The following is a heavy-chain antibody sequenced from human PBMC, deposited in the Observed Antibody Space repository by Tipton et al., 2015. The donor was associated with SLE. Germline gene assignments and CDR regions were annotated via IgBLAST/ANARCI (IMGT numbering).Heavy chain of an antibody. CDR1: GGSISSGGYS. V-gene: IGHV4-30-2*01. Sequence: LRLSCAVSGGSISSGGYSWSWIRQPSGKGLEWIGYIYHSGSTYYNPSLKSRVTISVDRSKNQFSLKLSSVTAADTAVYYCALAAGRGNWFDPWGQGTLVTVSS. D-gene: IGHD6-13*01. CDR2: IYHSGST. CDR3: ALAAGRGNWFDP. J-gene: IGHJ5*02.